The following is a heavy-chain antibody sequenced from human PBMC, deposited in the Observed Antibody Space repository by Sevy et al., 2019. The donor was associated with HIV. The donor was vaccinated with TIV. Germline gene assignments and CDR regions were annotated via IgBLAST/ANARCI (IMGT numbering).Heavy chain of an antibody. CDR2: IIPFFASA. Sequence: ASVKVSCSASGGTFDTYTINWLRQAPGQGLAWMGAIIPFFASANYAQKFQGRITFTADRSSNTVYMELSSLKSEDSAIYYCARDRDVAFGGGDAFDIWGQGTMVTVS. J-gene: IGHJ3*02. CDR1: GGTFDTYT. V-gene: IGHV1-69*06. D-gene: IGHD3-16*01. CDR3: ARDRDVAFGGGDAFDI.